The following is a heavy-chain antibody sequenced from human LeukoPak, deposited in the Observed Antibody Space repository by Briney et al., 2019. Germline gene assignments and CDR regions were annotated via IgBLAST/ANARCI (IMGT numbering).Heavy chain of an antibody. CDR2: MNPNSGNT. D-gene: IGHD6-13*01. J-gene: IGHJ5*02. Sequence: ASVKVSCKASGYTFTSYDINWVRQATGKGLEWMGWMNPNSGNTGYAQKFQGRVTITRNTSISTAYMELSSLRSEDTAVYYCARLIAAAGTVNWFDPWGQGTLVTVSS. V-gene: IGHV1-8*03. CDR1: GYTFTSYD. CDR3: ARLIAAAGTVNWFDP.